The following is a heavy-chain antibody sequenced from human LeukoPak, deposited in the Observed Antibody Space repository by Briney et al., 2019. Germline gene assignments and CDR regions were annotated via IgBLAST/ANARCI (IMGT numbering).Heavy chain of an antibody. D-gene: IGHD1-26*01. Sequence: SVKVSCKASGGTFSSYALSWVRQAPGQGLEWMGRIIPMLGIANYAQKFQGRVTITADKSTSTAYIELSSLRSEDTAVYYCAREYVPATRGFDYWGQGTLVTVSS. J-gene: IGHJ4*02. CDR3: AREYVPATRGFDY. CDR1: GGTFSSYA. V-gene: IGHV1-69*04. CDR2: IIPMLGIA.